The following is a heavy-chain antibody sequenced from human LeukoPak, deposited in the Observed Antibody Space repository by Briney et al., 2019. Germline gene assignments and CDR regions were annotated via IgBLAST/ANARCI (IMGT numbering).Heavy chain of an antibody. CDR2: INHSGST. Sequence: KPSETLSLTCAVYGGSFSGYYWSWIRQPPGKGPEWIGEINHSGSTNYNPSLKSRVTISVDTSKNQFSLKLSSVTAADTAVYYCARGDIVVVVAATPSSPEYYFDYWGQGTLVTVSS. D-gene: IGHD2-15*01. CDR3: ARGDIVVVVAATPSSPEYYFDY. J-gene: IGHJ4*02. CDR1: GGSFSGYY. V-gene: IGHV4-34*01.